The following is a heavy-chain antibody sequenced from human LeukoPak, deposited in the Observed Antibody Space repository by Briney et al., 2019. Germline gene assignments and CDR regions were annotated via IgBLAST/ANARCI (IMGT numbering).Heavy chain of an antibody. J-gene: IGHJ4*02. D-gene: IGHD6-13*01. CDR2: IRDNGEST. V-gene: IGHV3-23*01. Sequence: GGSLRLSCAASEFSFSTYAMSWVRQAPGKGLEWVAGIRDNGESTFYRDSVKGRFTISRGNSKNTLYLQMNSLRAEDTAIYYCAKEIAAIGSPLLDYWGQGVLVTVSS. CDR1: EFSFSTYA. CDR3: AKEIAAIGSPLLDY.